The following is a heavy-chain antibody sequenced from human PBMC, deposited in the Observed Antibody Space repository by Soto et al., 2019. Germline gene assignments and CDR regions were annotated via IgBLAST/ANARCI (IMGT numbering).Heavy chain of an antibody. D-gene: IGHD6-13*01. CDR3: ARGIAAAE. V-gene: IGHV3-11*01. CDR2: ISNSGSTI. J-gene: IGHJ4*02. Sequence: QVQLVESGGGLVKPGGSLRLSCAASGFTFSDSYMSWIRQAPGKGLEWISYISNSGSTIYYADSVKGRFTISRDNAKNYLYLQMKSPRDDAAAGYYSARGIAAAEWGEGTLVTLSS. CDR1: GFTFSDSY.